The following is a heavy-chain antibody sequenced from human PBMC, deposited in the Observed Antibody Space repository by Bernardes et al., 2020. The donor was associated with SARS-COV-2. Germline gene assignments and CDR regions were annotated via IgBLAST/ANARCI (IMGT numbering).Heavy chain of an antibody. Sequence: SQTLSLTCAISGDSVSSDSVSWNWIRQSPSRGLEWLGRTYYRSKWYYDYATSVRGRITFNADTSKNQFSLQLNSVTPQDTAVYYCTRGQLYRNSSGWYWGEIDYWGQGTVVTVSS. CDR2: TYYRSKWYY. CDR3: TRGQLYRNSSGWYWGEIDY. J-gene: IGHJ4*02. V-gene: IGHV6-1*01. D-gene: IGHD6-13*01. CDR1: GDSVSSDSVS.